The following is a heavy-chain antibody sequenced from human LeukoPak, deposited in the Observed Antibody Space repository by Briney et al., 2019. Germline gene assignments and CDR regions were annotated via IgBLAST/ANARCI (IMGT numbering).Heavy chain of an antibody. V-gene: IGHV4-34*01. J-gene: IGHJ4*02. CDR2: INHSGST. Sequence: PSETLSLTCAVYGGSFSGYYWSWIRQPPGKGLEWIGEINHSGSTNYNPSLKSRVTISVDTSKNQFSLKLTSMTAADTAVYYCARRPLCNSTSCRRFDYWGQGTLVTVSS. CDR1: GGSFSGYY. CDR3: ARRPLCNSTSCRRFDY. D-gene: IGHD2-2*01.